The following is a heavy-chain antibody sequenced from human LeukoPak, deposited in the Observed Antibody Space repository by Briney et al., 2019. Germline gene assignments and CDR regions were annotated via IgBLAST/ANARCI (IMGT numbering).Heavy chain of an antibody. Sequence: GGSLRLSCAASGFTFSSYAMSWVRQAPGKGLEWVSAISGSGGSTYYADSVKGRFTISRDNSMNTLYLQMNSLRAEDTAVYYCARDLSSGTYGIFDIWGQGTMVTVSS. CDR3: ARDLSSGTYGIFDI. J-gene: IGHJ3*02. CDR1: GFTFSSYA. D-gene: IGHD3-10*01. CDR2: ISGSGGST. V-gene: IGHV3-23*01.